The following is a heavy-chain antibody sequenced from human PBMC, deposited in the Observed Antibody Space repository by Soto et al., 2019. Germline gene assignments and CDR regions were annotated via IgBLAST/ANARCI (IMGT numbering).Heavy chain of an antibody. CDR1: GGTFSNYP. V-gene: IGHV1-69*13. J-gene: IGHJ4*02. CDR3: ARPRTVATTKGYDY. Sequence: SVKVSCKASGGTFSNYPFTWVRQAPGQGLEWMGGIIPIFGSVTYAQKFQGRVTISADESTSTAYMEMSSLTSEDTAVYYCARPRTVATTKGYDYWGQGTLVTVSS. D-gene: IGHD1-1*01. CDR2: IIPIFGSV.